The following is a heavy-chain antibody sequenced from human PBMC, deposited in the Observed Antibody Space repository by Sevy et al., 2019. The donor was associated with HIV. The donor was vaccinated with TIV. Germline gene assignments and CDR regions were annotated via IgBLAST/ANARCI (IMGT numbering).Heavy chain of an antibody. CDR3: ATEGGRLGFGY. Sequence: GGSLRLSCGASGFSFRSHAMSWVRQAPGKGLEWVSAINSNAAYTYYADPVKGRFTISRDNSKNTLYLQMNSLRVDDTAVYYCATEGGRLGFGYWGQGALVTVSS. V-gene: IGHV3-23*01. CDR2: INSNAAYT. CDR1: GFSFRSHA. J-gene: IGHJ4*02. D-gene: IGHD3-16*01.